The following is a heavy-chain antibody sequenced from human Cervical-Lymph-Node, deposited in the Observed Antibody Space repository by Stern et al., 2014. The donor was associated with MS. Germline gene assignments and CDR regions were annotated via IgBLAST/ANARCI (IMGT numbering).Heavy chain of an antibody. CDR1: GGTFGSHG. V-gene: IGHV1-69*17. CDR2: VIPMFDLT. CDR3: ARTLGMTLGTGAMDV. D-gene: IGHD5-18*01. Sequence: QVQLVESGAEVKKPGSSVTVSCKASGGTFGSHGVIWVRQAPGQGLECVGLVIPMFDLTSYAQRFQDRVTITADTSTNSAYLELSSLTSEDTAVYYWARTLGMTLGTGAMDVWGQGTPVTVSS. J-gene: IGHJ6*02.